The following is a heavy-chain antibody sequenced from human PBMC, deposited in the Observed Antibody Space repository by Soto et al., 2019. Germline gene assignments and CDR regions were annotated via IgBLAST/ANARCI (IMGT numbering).Heavy chain of an antibody. V-gene: IGHV3-30*18. CDR2: ISYDGSKK. J-gene: IGHJ4*02. Sequence: GGSLRLSCAAAGFTFRNYAMHWVRQAPGKGLEWVAAISYDGSKKYSADSVKGRFTISRDNSKDTLYLQMNNLRAEDTAVYYCAKPPDYNWNDYWGQGTLVTVSS. CDR3: AKPPDYNWNDY. CDR1: GFTFRNYA. D-gene: IGHD1-20*01.